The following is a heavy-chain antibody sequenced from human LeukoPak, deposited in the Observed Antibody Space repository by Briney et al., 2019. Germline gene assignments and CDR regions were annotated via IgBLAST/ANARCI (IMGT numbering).Heavy chain of an antibody. D-gene: IGHD2-8*02. J-gene: IGHJ5*02. Sequence: SETLSLTCTGASITSSSWSWGWICQPPGKGLQWIGSVYNNGDTYYSPSFRSRLTISVDTSKNQLSLNLTSVTAADTAVYFCARHPTGFPNWFDPWGQGAQVSVSS. CDR1: ASITSSSWS. CDR2: VYNNGDT. CDR3: ARHPTGFPNWFDP. V-gene: IGHV4-39*01.